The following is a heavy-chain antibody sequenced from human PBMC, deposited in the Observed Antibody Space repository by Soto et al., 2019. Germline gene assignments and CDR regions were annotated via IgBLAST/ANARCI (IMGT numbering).Heavy chain of an antibody. J-gene: IGHJ3*02. Sequence: SVEVSFRASGYMFTGYYIHWVRQAPGQGLEWMGWINPKSGGTKYAENFQGRVSMTGGTSITTAYLELSSLTSDDTAVYYCATDRVAFDMWGQGTKVT. D-gene: IGHD3-22*01. CDR3: ATDRVAFDM. CDR1: GYMFTGYY. CDR2: INPKSGGT. V-gene: IGHV1-2*02.